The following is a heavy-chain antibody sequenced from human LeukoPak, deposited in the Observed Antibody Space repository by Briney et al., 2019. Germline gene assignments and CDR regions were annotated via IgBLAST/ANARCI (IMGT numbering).Heavy chain of an antibody. CDR1: GFTFSSYD. CDR3: ARGFTMVRGVISHWFDP. D-gene: IGHD3-10*01. CDR2: IGTAGDT. V-gene: IGHV3-13*01. Sequence: GGSLRLSCAASGFTFSSYDMHWVRHATGKGLEWVSAIGTAGDTYYPGSVKGRFTISRENAKNSLYLQMNSLRAGDTAVYYCARGFTMVRGVISHWFDPWGQGTLVTVSS. J-gene: IGHJ5*02.